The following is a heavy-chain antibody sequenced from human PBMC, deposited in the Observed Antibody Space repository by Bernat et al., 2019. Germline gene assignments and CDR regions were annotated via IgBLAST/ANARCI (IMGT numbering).Heavy chain of an antibody. V-gene: IGHV1-18*01. CDR1: GYTFTSYG. D-gene: IGHD6-19*01. Sequence: QVQLVQSGAEVKKPGASVKVSCKASGYTFTSYGISWVRQAPGQGLEWMGWISAYNGNTNYAQKLQGGVTMTTDTSTSTAYMELRSLRSDDTAVYYCARDWSPFGGYSSGWSGIWGQGTMVTVSS. J-gene: IGHJ3*02. CDR2: ISAYNGNT. CDR3: ARDWSPFGGYSSGWSGI.